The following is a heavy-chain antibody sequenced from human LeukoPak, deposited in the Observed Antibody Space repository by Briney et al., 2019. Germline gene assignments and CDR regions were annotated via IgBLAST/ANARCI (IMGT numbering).Heavy chain of an antibody. CDR2: IYSGGST. J-gene: IGHJ6*02. V-gene: IGHV3-53*01. CDR3: ARDSIVVVPAAMHYYYYGMDV. Sequence: GGSLRLSCAASGFTVSSNYLTWVRQVPGKGLEWVSVIYSGGSTYYADSVKGRFTISRDNSKNTLYLQMNSLRAEDTAVYYCARDSIVVVPAAMHYYYYGMDVWGQGTTVTVSS. D-gene: IGHD2-2*01. CDR1: GFTVSSNY.